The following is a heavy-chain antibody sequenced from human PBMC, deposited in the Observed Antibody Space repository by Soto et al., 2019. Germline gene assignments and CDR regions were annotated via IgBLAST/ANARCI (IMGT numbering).Heavy chain of an antibody. D-gene: IGHD1-26*01. CDR2: ISVSGNSA. V-gene: IGHV3-23*01. CDR3: AKGALSTTSPYDFDY. J-gene: IGHJ4*02. Sequence: EVQLLESGGGLLQPGGSLRLSCAASGFTFSNSAMNWVRQAPGKGLAWVSTISVSGNSAYYADSVKGRFTISRDNSKNTLYLQLNSLRAEDTAIYYCAKGALSTTSPYDFDYWGQGTLVTVSS. CDR1: GFTFSNSA.